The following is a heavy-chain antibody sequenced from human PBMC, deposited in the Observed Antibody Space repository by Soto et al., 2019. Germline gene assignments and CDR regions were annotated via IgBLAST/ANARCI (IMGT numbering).Heavy chain of an antibody. CDR3: ARGRSFSYDSTPPPMFDP. Sequence: GGSLRLSCAGSGFTFSTFDIHWVRQAPGKGLEWVSGIGTLSDTFYAASVQGRLTISRQNAKNSVYLQMNSLRAGDTAFYYCARGRSFSYDSTPPPMFDPWGQGTLVTV. CDR1: GFTFSTFD. J-gene: IGHJ5*02. CDR2: IGTLSDT. V-gene: IGHV3-13*01. D-gene: IGHD3-10*01.